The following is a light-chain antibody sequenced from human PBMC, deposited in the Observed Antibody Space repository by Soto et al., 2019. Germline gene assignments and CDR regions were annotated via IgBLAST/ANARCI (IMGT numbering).Light chain of an antibody. CDR3: QQYYSYPPT. Sequence: AIRMTQSPSSLSASTGDRVTITCRASQGISSYLAWYQQKPGKAPKLMIYAASTLQSGVPSRFSGSGSGTDFTLTISCLQSEDVATYYCQQYYSYPPTLGGGTKVDIK. CDR1: QGISSY. CDR2: AAS. V-gene: IGKV1-8*01. J-gene: IGKJ4*01.